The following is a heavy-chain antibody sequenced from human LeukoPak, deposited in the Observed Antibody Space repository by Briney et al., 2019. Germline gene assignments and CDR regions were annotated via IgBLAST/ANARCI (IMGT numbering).Heavy chain of an antibody. CDR3: ASDYPRYYFYMDV. CDR1: GFTFSSYG. Sequence: GRSLRLSCAASGFTFSSYGMHWVRQAPGKGLEWVAVIWYDGSNKYYADSVKGRFTISRDNSKSTLYLEMNGLRAEDTAVYYCASDYPRYYFYMDVWGKGTTVTVSS. V-gene: IGHV3-33*01. CDR2: IWYDGSNK. J-gene: IGHJ6*03.